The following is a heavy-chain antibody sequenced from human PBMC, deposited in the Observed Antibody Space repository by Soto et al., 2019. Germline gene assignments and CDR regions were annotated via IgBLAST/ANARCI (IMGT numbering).Heavy chain of an antibody. CDR2: IKTDGRII. CDR3: ARVNTGVWYFDL. Sequence: DVQLVESGGGLVQPGVSLTLSCEASGFSFSSYWMHWVRQAPGKGLVWVSRIKTDGRIINYADLVEGRFTISRDNAKNTLFLQLNSLRVEDRAVYYCARVNTGVWYFDLWGRGTLVTVSS. CDR1: GFSFSSYW. D-gene: IGHD3-10*01. V-gene: IGHV3-74*01. J-gene: IGHJ2*01.